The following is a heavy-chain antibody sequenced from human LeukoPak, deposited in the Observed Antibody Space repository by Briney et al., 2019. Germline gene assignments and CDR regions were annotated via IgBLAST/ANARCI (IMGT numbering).Heavy chain of an antibody. J-gene: IGHJ5*02. CDR2: IYHSGST. CDR3: ARGRDYGDYNWFDP. Sequence: PSETLSLTCAVSSYSLSSGYYWGWIRQPPGKGLEWIGSIYHSGSTYYNPSLKSRVTISVDTSKNQCSLKLSSVTAADTAVYYCARGRDYGDYNWFDPWGQGTLVTVSS. CDR1: SYSLSSGYY. D-gene: IGHD4-17*01. V-gene: IGHV4-38-2*01.